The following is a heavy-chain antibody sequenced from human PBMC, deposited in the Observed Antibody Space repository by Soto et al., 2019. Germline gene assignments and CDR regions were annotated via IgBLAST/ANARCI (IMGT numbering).Heavy chain of an antibody. CDR3: ARDGIAVAGSFDY. D-gene: IGHD6-19*01. CDR1: GGSISSGNW. Sequence: NPSETLSLTCAVSGGSISSGNWWSWVRQPPGKGLEWIGEIYHSGSTNYNPSLKSRVTISVDKSKNQFSLKLSSVTAADTAVYYCARDGIAVAGSFDYWGQGTLVTVSS. V-gene: IGHV4-4*02. J-gene: IGHJ4*02. CDR2: IYHSGST.